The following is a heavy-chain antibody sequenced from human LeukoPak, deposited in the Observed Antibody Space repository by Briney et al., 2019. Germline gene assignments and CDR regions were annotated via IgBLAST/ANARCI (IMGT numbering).Heavy chain of an antibody. Sequence: SETLSLTCTASGGSISSGDYYWSWIRQPPGKGLEWIGYIYYGGSTCYNPSLKSRVTISVDTSKNQFSLKLSSVTAADTAVYYCARDLTDGYYDSSGYQDWGQGTLVTVSS. CDR3: ARDLTDGYYDSSGYQD. D-gene: IGHD3-22*01. V-gene: IGHV4-30-4*08. J-gene: IGHJ4*02. CDR2: IYYGGST. CDR1: GGSISSGDYY.